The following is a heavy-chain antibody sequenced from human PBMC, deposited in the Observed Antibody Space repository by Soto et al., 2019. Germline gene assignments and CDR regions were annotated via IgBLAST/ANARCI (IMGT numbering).Heavy chain of an antibody. CDR1: GFTFGDYA. Sequence: GGSLRLSCTASGFTFGDYAISWFRQAQGKGLEWVGFIRSKAYGGTTEYAASVKGRFTISRDDSKSIAYLQMNSLKTEDTAVYYCTRAGFGVRAFDIWGQGTMVTVSS. D-gene: IGHD3-10*01. CDR3: TRAGFGVRAFDI. J-gene: IGHJ3*02. CDR2: IRSKAYGGTT. V-gene: IGHV3-49*03.